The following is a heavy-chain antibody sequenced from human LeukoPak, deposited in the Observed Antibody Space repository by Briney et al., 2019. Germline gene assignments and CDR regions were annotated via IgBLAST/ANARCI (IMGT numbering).Heavy chain of an antibody. D-gene: IGHD4-17*01. V-gene: IGHV4-59*12. CDR1: GGSISSYY. J-gene: IGHJ4*02. CDR2: IYYSGST. Sequence: SETLSLTCTVSGGSISSYYWSWIRQPPGKGLEWIGYIYYSGSTNYNPSLKSRVTISVDTSKNQFSLKLSSVTAADTAVYYCAREGDDYGDLGDYWGQGTLVTVSS. CDR3: AREGDDYGDLGDY.